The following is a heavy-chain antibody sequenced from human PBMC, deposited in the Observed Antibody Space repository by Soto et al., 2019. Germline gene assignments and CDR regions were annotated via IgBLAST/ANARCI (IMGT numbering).Heavy chain of an antibody. CDR1: ADSISNSSYY. J-gene: IGHJ6*02. V-gene: IGHV4-39*01. Sequence: SQALSVTWTVSADSISNSSYYWVWIRQPPGKGLQWIGSIYYSGSTYYNPSLKTRVTISVDTSKNQFSLTLSSVTAADTAVYYCARQGRGPTYYYYDMDRWGQGTTVTVSS. D-gene: IGHD3-10*01. CDR3: ARQGRGPTYYYYDMDR. CDR2: IYYSGST.